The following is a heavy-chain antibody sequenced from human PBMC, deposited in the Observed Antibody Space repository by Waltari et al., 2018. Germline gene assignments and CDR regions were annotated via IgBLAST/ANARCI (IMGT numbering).Heavy chain of an antibody. CDR1: GGSFSGYY. CDR2: INHSGST. Sequence: VQLQQWGAGLLKPSETLSLTCAVYGGSFSGYYWSWIRQPPGKGLEWIGEINHSGSTNYNPSLKSRVTISVDTSKNQFSLKLSSVTAADTAVYYCARRRLTQKLFDYWGQGTLVTVSS. J-gene: IGHJ4*02. V-gene: IGHV4-34*01. CDR3: ARRRLTQKLFDY. D-gene: IGHD4-4*01.